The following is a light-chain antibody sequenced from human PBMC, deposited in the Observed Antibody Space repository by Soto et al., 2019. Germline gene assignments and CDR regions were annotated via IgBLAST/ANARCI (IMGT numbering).Light chain of an antibody. CDR3: CSYTSSSTPWV. CDR2: DVS. Sequence: QSVLTQPGSVSGSPGQSITISCTGTSSDVGGYNYVSWYQQHPGKAPKLMIYDVSDRPSGVSNRFSASKSGNTASLTISGLQAEDEADYYCCSYTSSSTPWVFGTGTKVTVL. V-gene: IGLV2-14*03. CDR1: SSDVGGYNY. J-gene: IGLJ1*01.